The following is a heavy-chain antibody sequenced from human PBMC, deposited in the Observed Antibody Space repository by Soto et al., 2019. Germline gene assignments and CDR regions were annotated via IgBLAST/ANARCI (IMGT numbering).Heavy chain of an antibody. CDR3: AKVRFRNGDYVTSDY. D-gene: IGHD4-17*01. J-gene: IGHJ4*02. Sequence: QVQLVESGGGVVQPGRSLRLSCAASGFTFSSYGMHWVRQAPGKGLEWVAVISYDGSNKYYADSVKGRFTISRDNSKITLYLQMNSLRAEDTALYYCAKVRFRNGDYVTSDYWGQGTLVTVSS. CDR1: GFTFSSYG. V-gene: IGHV3-30*18. CDR2: ISYDGSNK.